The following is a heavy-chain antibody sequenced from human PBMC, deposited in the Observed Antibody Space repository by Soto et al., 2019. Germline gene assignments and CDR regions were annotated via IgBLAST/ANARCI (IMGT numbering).Heavy chain of an antibody. V-gene: IGHV4-38-2*01. D-gene: IGHD3-22*01. CDR3: ARVEPWVPYYYDSSPYTFENRFDP. CDR1: GYSISSGYY. CDR2: IYHGGST. J-gene: IGHJ5*02. Sequence: SETLSLTCAVSGYSISSGYYWGWLRQPPGKGLEWIGRIYHGGSTYYNPSLNSRVTLSIDMTNNHVPLILNSVTAADTAVYYCARVEPWVPYYYDSSPYTFENRFDPWGQGTLVTVSS.